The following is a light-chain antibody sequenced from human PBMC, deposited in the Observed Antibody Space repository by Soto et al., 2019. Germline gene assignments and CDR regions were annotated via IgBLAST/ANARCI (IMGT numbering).Light chain of an antibody. Sequence: DTVLTQSPGTLFLSPGERATLFCRASQTITTSHLNWYQQKPGQAPRVLIFGAFNRATGIPDRFSGSGSGTDFTLTISRREPEDLAMYSGQKYAGSPRTFGQGTKV. V-gene: IGKV3-20*01. CDR2: GAF. CDR3: QKYAGSPRT. J-gene: IGKJ1*01. CDR1: QTITTSH.